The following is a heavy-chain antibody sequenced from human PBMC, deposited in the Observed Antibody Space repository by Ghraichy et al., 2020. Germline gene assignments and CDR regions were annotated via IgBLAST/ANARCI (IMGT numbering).Heavy chain of an antibody. CDR2: IKSKTDGGTT. Sequence: GGSLRLSCAASGFTFSNAWMSWVRQAPGKGLEWVGRIKSKTDGGTTDYAAPVKGRFTISRDDSKNTLYLQMNSLKTEDTAVYYCTTHSIAAAPYYFDYWGQGTLVTVSS. V-gene: IGHV3-15*01. CDR3: TTHSIAAAPYYFDY. CDR1: GFTFSNAW. J-gene: IGHJ4*02. D-gene: IGHD6-13*01.